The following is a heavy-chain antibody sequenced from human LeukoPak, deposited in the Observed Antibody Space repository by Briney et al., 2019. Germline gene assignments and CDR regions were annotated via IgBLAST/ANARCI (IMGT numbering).Heavy chain of an antibody. CDR2: ISGSGGST. CDR3: AKDQGAKCSSTSCYRGGDY. D-gene: IGHD2-2*01. Sequence: PGGSLRLSCAASGFTFSSYAMSWVRQAPGKGLEWVSAISGSGGSTYYADSVKGRFTISRDNSKNTLYLQMNSLRAEDTAVYYCAKDQGAKCSSTSCYRGGDYWGQGTLVTVSS. V-gene: IGHV3-23*01. CDR1: GFTFSSYA. J-gene: IGHJ4*02.